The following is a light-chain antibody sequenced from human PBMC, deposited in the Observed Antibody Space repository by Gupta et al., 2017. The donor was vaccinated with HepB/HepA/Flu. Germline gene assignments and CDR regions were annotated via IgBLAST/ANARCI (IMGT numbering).Light chain of an antibody. Sequence: QSVLTQPPSVSAAPGQKVTISCSGSSSNIGNNYVSWYQQVPGPAPKLLIYENSKRPSGIPDRFSGSRSGTSATLGITGLQTGDEAYYYCGTWDSSLGGGVFGGGTKLTVL. J-gene: IGLJ3*02. CDR3: GTWDSSLGGGV. V-gene: IGLV1-51*02. CDR2: ENS. CDR1: SSNIGNNY.